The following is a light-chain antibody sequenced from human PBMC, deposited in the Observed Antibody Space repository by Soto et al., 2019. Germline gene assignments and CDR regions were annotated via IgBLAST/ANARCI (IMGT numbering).Light chain of an antibody. CDR3: SSYTSSFYV. J-gene: IGLJ1*01. Sequence: QSALTQPASVSGSPGQSITISCTGTSSDVGGYNYVSGYQQHPGKAPKLMIYEVSNRPSGVSNRFSGSKSGNTASLTISGLQAEDEADYYCSSYTSSFYVFGTGTKVTVL. CDR2: EVS. CDR1: SSDVGGYNY. V-gene: IGLV2-14*01.